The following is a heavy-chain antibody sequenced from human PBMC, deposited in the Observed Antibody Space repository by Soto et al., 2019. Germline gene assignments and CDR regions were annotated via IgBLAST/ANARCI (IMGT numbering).Heavy chain of an antibody. CDR1: GGFISSSSYF. J-gene: IGHJ6*03. V-gene: IGHV4-39*01. CDR2: ISYSGST. CDR3: ARHAGSSYYYNMDV. D-gene: IGHD6-13*01. Sequence: SETLSLTCTVSGGFISSSSYFWGWIRQPPGKGLEWIGSISYSGSTNFNPSLKSRVTISVDTSKNQFSLKLNSVTAADTAVYYCARHAGSSYYYNMDVWGKGTTVTVSS.